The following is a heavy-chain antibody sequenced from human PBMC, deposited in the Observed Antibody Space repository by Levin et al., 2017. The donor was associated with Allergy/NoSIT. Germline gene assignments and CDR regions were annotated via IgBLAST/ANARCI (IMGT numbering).Heavy chain of an antibody. CDR3: ARDLGSGYSYGIDY. D-gene: IGHD5-18*01. V-gene: IGHV3-33*01. J-gene: IGHJ4*02. Sequence: GESLKISCAASGFTFSSYGMHWVRQAPGKGLEWVAVIWYDGSNKYYADSVKGRFTISSDNSKNTLYLQMNSLRAEDTAVYYCARDLGSGYSYGIDYWGQGTLVTVSS. CDR2: IWYDGSNK. CDR1: GFTFSSYG.